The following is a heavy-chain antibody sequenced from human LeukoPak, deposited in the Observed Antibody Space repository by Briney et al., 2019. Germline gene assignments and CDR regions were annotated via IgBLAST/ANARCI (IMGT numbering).Heavy chain of an antibody. J-gene: IGHJ4*02. V-gene: IGHV3-30*18. CDR1: GFTFSSYG. CDR3: AKAASSWYADYYFDY. CDR2: ISYDGSNK. Sequence: GRSLRLSCAASGFTFSSYGMHWVRQAPGKGLEWVAVISYDGSNKYYADSVKGRFTISRDNSKNTLYLQMNSLRAEDTAVYYCAKAASSWYADYYFDYWGQGTLVTVSS. D-gene: IGHD6-13*01.